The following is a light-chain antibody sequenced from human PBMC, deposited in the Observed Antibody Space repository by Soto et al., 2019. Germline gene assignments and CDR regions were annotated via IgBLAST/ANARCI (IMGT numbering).Light chain of an antibody. V-gene: IGLV2-14*02. Sequence: QSALTQPASVSGSPGQSITISCTGTSSDVGSYNLVSWYQQVPGKAPKLLIYEGSKRPSGVSDRFSGSKSGNTASLTISGLQAEDEADYYCCSYTSRTTYVFGTGTKVTVL. CDR2: EGS. CDR1: SSDVGSYNL. CDR3: CSYTSRTTYV. J-gene: IGLJ1*01.